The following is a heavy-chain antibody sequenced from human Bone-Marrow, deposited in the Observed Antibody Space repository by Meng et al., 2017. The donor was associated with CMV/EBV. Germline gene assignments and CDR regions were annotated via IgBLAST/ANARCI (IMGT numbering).Heavy chain of an antibody. CDR3: AGRYTGTLDY. V-gene: IGHV4-30-4*08. J-gene: IGHJ4*02. CDR2: IHYSGRT. CDR1: GGSISSSSYY. Sequence: SETLSLTCTVSGGSISSSSYYWGWIRQPPGKALEWIGFIHYSGRTHYNPSLRSRLGMSVDTSKNQFSLNLTSMTAADTAVYYCAGRYTGTLDYWGQGTLVTVSS. D-gene: IGHD1-26*01.